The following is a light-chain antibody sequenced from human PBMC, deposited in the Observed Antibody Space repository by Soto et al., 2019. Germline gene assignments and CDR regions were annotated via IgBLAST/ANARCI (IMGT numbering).Light chain of an antibody. CDR2: GAS. Sequence: EVGMTQSTATLPVSPGGRVTLSFRASQSVGNNLAWYQQKPGQAPRLRIYGASTRATGIPARFSGSGSGTEFTLTISSLQSEDFAVYYCQQYNNWWTFGQGTKVDIK. J-gene: IGKJ1*01. CDR3: QQYNNWWT. V-gene: IGKV3-15*01. CDR1: QSVGNN.